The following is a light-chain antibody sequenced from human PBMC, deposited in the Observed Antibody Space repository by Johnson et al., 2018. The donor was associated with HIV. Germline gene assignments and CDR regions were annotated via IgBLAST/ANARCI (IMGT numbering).Light chain of an antibody. CDR3: GTWDTSLGAQYV. CDR1: SSNIGTNY. Sequence: QSVLTQPPSVSAAPGQNVNISCSGGSSNIGTNYVSWYQQFPGTAPKLLIYENNKRPSGIPDRFSDSQSGTSDLAITGLQTGDEADYYCGTWDTSLGAQYVFGSGTKVTVL. CDR2: ENN. V-gene: IGLV1-51*02. J-gene: IGLJ1*01.